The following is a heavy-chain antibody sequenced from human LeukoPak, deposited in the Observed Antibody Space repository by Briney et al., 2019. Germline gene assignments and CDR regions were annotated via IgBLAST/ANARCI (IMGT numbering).Heavy chain of an antibody. V-gene: IGHV4-4*07. CDR2: INTSGTT. Sequence: SETLSLTCTVSGGSISTYYWSWIRQPAGKGLEWIGRINTSGTTYYNPSVNSRATMSVDTTKNQFSLKLTSVTAADTAIYYCAREKGGYSYGIDHWGQGTVVTVSS. CDR1: GGSISTYY. J-gene: IGHJ4*02. D-gene: IGHD5-18*01. CDR3: AREKGGYSYGIDH.